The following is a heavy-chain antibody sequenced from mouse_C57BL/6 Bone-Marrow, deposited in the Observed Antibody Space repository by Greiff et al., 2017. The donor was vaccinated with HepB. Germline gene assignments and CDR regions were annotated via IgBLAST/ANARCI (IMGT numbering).Heavy chain of an antibody. V-gene: IGHV10-1*01. CDR1: GFSFNTYA. D-gene: IGHD3-3*01. J-gene: IGHJ3*01. CDR3: VRDRTGWFAY. CDR2: IRSKSNNYAT. Sequence: DVKLVESGGGLVQPKGSLKLSCAASGFSFNTYAMNWVRQAPGKGLEWVARIRSKSNNYATYYADSVKDRFTISRDDSESMLYLQMNNLKTEDTAMYYCVRDRTGWFAYWGQGTLVTVSA.